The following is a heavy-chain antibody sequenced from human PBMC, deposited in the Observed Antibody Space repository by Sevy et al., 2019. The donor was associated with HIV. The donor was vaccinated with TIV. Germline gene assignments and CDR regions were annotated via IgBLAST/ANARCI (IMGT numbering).Heavy chain of an antibody. J-gene: IGHJ4*02. CDR1: GFTFSNAW. CDR2: IKSKTDGGTT. V-gene: IGHV3-15*01. D-gene: IGHD3-10*01. Sequence: GGCLRLSCAASGFTFSNAWMSWVRQAPGKGLERVGRIKSKTDGGTTDYAAPVKGRFTISRDDSKNTLYLQMNSLKTEDTAVYYWTTLSQGKYGSGSNYYFDYWGQGTLVTVSS. CDR3: TTLSQGKYGSGSNYYFDY.